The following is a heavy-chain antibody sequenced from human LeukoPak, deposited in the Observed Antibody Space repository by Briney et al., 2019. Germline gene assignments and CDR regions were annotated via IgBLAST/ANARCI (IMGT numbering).Heavy chain of an antibody. CDR2: IYTSGST. CDR3: ARARVVEPFDY. Sequence: SQTLSLTCTVSGGSISRGSYYWNWIRQPAGKGLEWIGRIYTSGSTTYNPSLKSRVTISLDTSKNHFSLKLTSVTAPDTAVYYCARARVVEPFDYWGQGTLVTVSS. J-gene: IGHJ4*02. CDR1: GGSISRGSYY. D-gene: IGHD4-23*01. V-gene: IGHV4-61*02.